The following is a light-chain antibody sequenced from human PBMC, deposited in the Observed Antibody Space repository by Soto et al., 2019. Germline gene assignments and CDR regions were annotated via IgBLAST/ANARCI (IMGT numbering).Light chain of an antibody. CDR2: LGS. Sequence: DIVMTQSPLSLPVTPGEPASISCRSSQNLLHSNGYNYLDWYLQKPGQSPQLLIFLGSTRASGVPDRFSGSGSGTDFTLKISRVEAEDVGVYYCMQSLQTPLTFGGGTKVESK. CDR3: MQSLQTPLT. CDR1: QNLLHSNGYNY. J-gene: IGKJ4*01. V-gene: IGKV2-28*01.